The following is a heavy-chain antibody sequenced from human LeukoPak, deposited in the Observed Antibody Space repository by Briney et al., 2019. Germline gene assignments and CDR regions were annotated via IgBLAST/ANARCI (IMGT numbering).Heavy chain of an antibody. CDR1: GDSLNSSSHY. Sequence: PSGTLYLTCTVSGDSLNSSSHYWGWIRQPPGQGLAWIGSIYYSGSTYYDPSLKSRVTISVDTSKNQFSLKMSSVTATDTAVYYCASTRYISGWLYWGQGTLVTVSS. J-gene: IGHJ4*02. CDR2: IYYSGST. D-gene: IGHD6-19*01. CDR3: ASTRYISGWLY. V-gene: IGHV4-39*01.